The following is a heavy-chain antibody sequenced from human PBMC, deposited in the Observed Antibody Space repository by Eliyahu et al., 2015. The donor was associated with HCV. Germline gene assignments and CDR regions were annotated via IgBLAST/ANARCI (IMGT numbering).Heavy chain of an antibody. CDR1: GYNFPRYY. CDR2: ISPNDADADT. D-gene: IGHD4-17*01. Sequence: EVQLVQPGAEVRKPGESLKISCEGSGYNFPRYYIAWVRQMPGKGLEWMGIISPNDADADTTYSPSFEGQVTFSADKSISTAYLEWRSLKASDTAMYYCARPDYGDYKGGLDIWGQGTMVTVSS. CDR3: ARPDYGDYKGGLDI. J-gene: IGHJ3*02. V-gene: IGHV5-51*01.